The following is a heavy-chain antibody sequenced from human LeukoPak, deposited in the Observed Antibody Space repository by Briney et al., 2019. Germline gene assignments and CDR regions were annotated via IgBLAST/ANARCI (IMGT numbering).Heavy chain of an antibody. Sequence: SVKVSCKASGGTFSSYAISWVRQAPGQGLEWMGRIIPILGIANYAQKFQGRVTITADKSTSTAYMELSSLRSEDTAVYYCARAPMITFGGVIVKGEDYWGQGTLVTVSS. CDR3: ARAPMITFGGVIVKGEDY. D-gene: IGHD3-16*02. V-gene: IGHV1-69*04. CDR1: GGTFSSYA. CDR2: IIPILGIA. J-gene: IGHJ4*02.